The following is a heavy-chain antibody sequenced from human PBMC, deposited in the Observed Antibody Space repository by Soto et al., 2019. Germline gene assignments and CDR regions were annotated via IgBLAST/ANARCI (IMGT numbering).Heavy chain of an antibody. CDR3: VRQAGGASTPGDDY. CDR1: GYTFVAFD. D-gene: IGHD2-15*01. Sequence: QVQLVQSGAEVKKPGASVKVSCKASGYTFVAFDIAWVRQASGQGLEWVGWVNPDTGETADKREFQGRLPMTRDTSINTVYMELSSLTPDDTAMYFCVRQAGGASTPGDDYWGQGTLVTVSP. CDR2: VNPDTGET. V-gene: IGHV1-8*01. J-gene: IGHJ4*02.